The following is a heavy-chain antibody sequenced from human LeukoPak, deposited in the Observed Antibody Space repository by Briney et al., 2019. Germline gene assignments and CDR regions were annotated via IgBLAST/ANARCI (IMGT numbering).Heavy chain of an antibody. J-gene: IGHJ5*02. D-gene: IGHD3-10*01. CDR1: GFTFSSDG. Sequence: GGSLRLSCAASGFTFSSDGMSWVRQAPGKGLEWVSGISLSSGTTYYADSVKGRFTISRDISKNTLYLQMNSLRAEDTAVYYCAKYTDYYYGSGRGWFDPWGQGTLVTVSS. V-gene: IGHV3-23*01. CDR2: ISLSSGTT. CDR3: AKYTDYYYGSGRGWFDP.